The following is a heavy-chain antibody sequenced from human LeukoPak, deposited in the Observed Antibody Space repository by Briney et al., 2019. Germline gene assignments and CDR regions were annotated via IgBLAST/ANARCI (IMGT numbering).Heavy chain of an antibody. CDR3: ARGSGSYSRWYFDY. CDR2: IYYSGST. Sequence: SETLSLTCTVSGDSISGFYWSWIRQPPGKGLEWIGYIYYSGSTNYNPSLKSRVAISVDTSKNQFSLKLSSVTAADTAVYYCARGSGSYSRWYFDYWGQGTLVTVSS. J-gene: IGHJ4*02. CDR1: GDSISGFY. V-gene: IGHV4-59*01. D-gene: IGHD1-26*01.